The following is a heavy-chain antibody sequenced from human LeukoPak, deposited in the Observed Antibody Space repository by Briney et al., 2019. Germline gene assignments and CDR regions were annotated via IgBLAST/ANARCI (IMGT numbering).Heavy chain of an antibody. Sequence: GGSLRLSCAASGFTFSCYAMHWVRQAPGKGLEWVAVISYDGSNKYYADSVKGRFTISRDNSKNTLYLQMNSLRAEDTAVYYCARDTGHWGQGTLVTVSS. D-gene: IGHD1-14*01. CDR2: ISYDGSNK. V-gene: IGHV3-30-3*01. J-gene: IGHJ4*02. CDR3: ARDTGH. CDR1: GFTFSCYA.